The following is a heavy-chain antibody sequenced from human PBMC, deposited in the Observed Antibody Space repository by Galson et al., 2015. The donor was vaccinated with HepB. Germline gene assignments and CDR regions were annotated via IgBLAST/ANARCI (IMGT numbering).Heavy chain of an antibody. J-gene: IGHJ6*02. D-gene: IGHD6-19*01. CDR3: ARDVGYSSGWYNYYYYGMDV. CDR2: IKQDGSEK. CDR1: GFTFSSYW. V-gene: IGHV3-7*03. Sequence: SLRLSCAASGFTFSSYWMSWVRQAPGKGLEWVANIKQDGSEKYYVDSVKGRFTISRDNAKNSLYLQMNSLRAEDTAVYYCARDVGYSSGWYNYYYYGMDVWGQGTTVTVSS.